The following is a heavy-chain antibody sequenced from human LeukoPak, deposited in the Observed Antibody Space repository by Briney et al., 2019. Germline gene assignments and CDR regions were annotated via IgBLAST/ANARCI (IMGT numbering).Heavy chain of an antibody. CDR1: GFDW. J-gene: IGHJ4*02. CDR2: INRDGSRT. D-gene: IGHD1-26*01. CDR3: GGGGYLVDS. Sequence: GGSLRLSCARSGFDWMNWVRQVPGKGLVWVSRINRDGSRTRYADSVKGRFTISRDSAKNTLYLQMNGLRPEDSGVYYCGGGGYLVDSWGQGILVTVSS. V-gene: IGHV3-74*01.